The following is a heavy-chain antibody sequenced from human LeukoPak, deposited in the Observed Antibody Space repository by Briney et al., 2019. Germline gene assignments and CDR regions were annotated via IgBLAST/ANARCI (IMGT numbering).Heavy chain of an antibody. V-gene: IGHV4-39*01. D-gene: IGHD3-22*01. CDR3: ATLRSITVIVVVSPGLFDY. CDR2: IYYSGST. Sequence: SETLSLTCTVSGGSISSSSYYSGWIRQPPGKGLEWVASIYYSGSTYYNPSLKGRVAISVDTSKNQFSLKLSSVTAADTAVYYCATLRSITVIVVVSPGLFDYWGQGTLVTVSS. CDR1: GGSISSSSYY. J-gene: IGHJ4*02.